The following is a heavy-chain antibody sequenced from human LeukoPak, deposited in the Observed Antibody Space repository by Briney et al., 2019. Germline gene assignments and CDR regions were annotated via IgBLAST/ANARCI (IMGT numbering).Heavy chain of an antibody. CDR3: ARQSSWYVEYFDY. D-gene: IGHD6-13*01. CDR2: INSDGSST. V-gene: IGHV3-74*01. J-gene: IGHJ4*02. Sequence: GGSLRLSCAASGFTFSSYWMHWVRQAPGKGLVWVSRINSDGSSTSYADSVKGRFTVSRDNAKNTLYLQMNSLRAEDTAVYHCARQSSWYVEYFDYWGQGTLVTVSS. CDR1: GFTFSSYW.